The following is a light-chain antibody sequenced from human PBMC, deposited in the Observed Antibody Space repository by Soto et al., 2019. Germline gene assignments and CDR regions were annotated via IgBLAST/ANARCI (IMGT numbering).Light chain of an antibody. J-gene: IGLJ2*01. CDR1: RSDVGRYNY. Sequence: QSALTQPASVSGSTGPSITISCTGTRSDVGRYNYVSWYQQHPGKAPKLLIYEVTYRPSGVSTRFSASKSGSTASLTISGIQAEDEADYYCSSYSTTSSPHVLFGGGTKLTV. CDR3: SSYSTTSSPHVL. V-gene: IGLV2-14*01. CDR2: EVT.